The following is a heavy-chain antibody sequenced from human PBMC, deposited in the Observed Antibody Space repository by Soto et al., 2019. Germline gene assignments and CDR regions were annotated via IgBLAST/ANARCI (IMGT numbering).Heavy chain of an antibody. CDR1: GYTFTSYD. V-gene: IGHV1-8*01. Sequence: ASVKVSCKASGYTFTSYDINWVRQATGQGLEWMGWMNPNSGNTGYAQKFQGRVTMTRNTSISTAYMELSSLRSGDTAVYYCARRAAVYYYYGMDVWGQGTTVTVSS. CDR3: ARRAAVYYYYGMDV. J-gene: IGHJ6*02. CDR2: MNPNSGNT. D-gene: IGHD6-13*01.